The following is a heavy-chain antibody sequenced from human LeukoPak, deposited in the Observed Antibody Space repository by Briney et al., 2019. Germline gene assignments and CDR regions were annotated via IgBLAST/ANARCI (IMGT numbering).Heavy chain of an antibody. CDR2: ISGSGGST. CDR3: AKGRGYSSSWYSY. CDR1: GFTFSSYA. V-gene: IGHV3-23*01. Sequence: GGSLRLSCAASGFTFSSYAMSWVRQAPGKGLEWVSAISGSGGSTYYADSVKGRFTISRDNSKNTLYLQMNSLRAEDTDVYYCAKGRGYSSSWYSYWGQGTLVTVSS. D-gene: IGHD6-13*01. J-gene: IGHJ4*02.